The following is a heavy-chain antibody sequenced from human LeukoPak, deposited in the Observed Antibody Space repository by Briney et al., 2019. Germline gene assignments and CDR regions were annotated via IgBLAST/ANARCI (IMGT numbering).Heavy chain of an antibody. V-gene: IGHV1-2*02. J-gene: IGHJ5*02. Sequence: ASVKVSCKASGYTFTGYYMHWVRQAPGQELEWMGWINPNSGGTNYAQKFQGRVTMTRDTSISTAYMELSRLRSDDTAVYYCARARVTMVRGEGGWFDPWGQGTLVTVSS. CDR2: INPNSGGT. CDR1: GYTFTGYY. CDR3: ARARVTMVRGEGGWFDP. D-gene: IGHD3-10*01.